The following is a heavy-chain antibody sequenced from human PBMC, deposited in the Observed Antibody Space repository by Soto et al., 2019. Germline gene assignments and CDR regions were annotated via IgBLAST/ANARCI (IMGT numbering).Heavy chain of an antibody. CDR2: IGSGGSPT. J-gene: IGHJ4*02. Sequence: VGSLRLSCAASEFTFSTYAMSWVRQAPGKGLEWVSSIGSGGSPTYYADSVKGRFTISRDNSKNTLYLQMNSLRAEDTAVYYCAKGALSTYFDWGQGSLVTVSS. CDR1: EFTFSTYA. D-gene: IGHD3-9*01. CDR3: AKGALSTYFD. V-gene: IGHV3-23*01.